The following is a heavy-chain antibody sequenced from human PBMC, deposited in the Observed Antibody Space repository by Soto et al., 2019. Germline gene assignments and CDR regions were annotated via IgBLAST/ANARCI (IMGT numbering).Heavy chain of an antibody. V-gene: IGHV1-69*12. J-gene: IGHJ4*02. Sequence: QVQLVQSGAEVKKPGSSVKVSCKASGGTFSSYAISWVRQAPGQGLEWMGGIIPIFGTANYAQKFQGRVXMXAXXSTITAYMELSSLRSEDTAVYYCARGGGDGYYFDYWGQGTLVTVSS. CDR2: IIPIFGTA. CDR1: GGTFSSYA. D-gene: IGHD2-21*01. CDR3: ARGGGDGYYFDY.